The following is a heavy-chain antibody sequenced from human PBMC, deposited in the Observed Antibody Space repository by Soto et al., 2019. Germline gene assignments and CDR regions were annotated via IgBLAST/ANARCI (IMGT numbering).Heavy chain of an antibody. D-gene: IGHD6-13*01. J-gene: IGHJ4*02. CDR1: GGSISSNY. CDR2: VYNSGST. V-gene: IGHV4-59*01. Sequence: SETLSLTCTVSGGSISSNYWTWIRQPPGKGLEWIGYVYNSGSTNYNPSLKSRVTISEDTSKGQFSLKVNSMTAADTAVYYCARYRREAVAGYTLDNWGQGILVTVSS. CDR3: ARYRREAVAGYTLDN.